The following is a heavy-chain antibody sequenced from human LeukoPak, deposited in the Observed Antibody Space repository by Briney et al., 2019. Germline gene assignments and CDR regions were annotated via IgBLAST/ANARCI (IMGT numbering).Heavy chain of an antibody. CDR1: GGSVSSGAYY. Sequence: PSETLSLTCTVSGGSVSSGAYYWSWIRQPPGKGLEWIGEINHSGSTNYNPSLKSRVTISVDTSKNQFSLKLSSVTAADTAVYYCARGPYYYDSSGYFIWGQGTMVTVSS. V-gene: IGHV4-61*08. D-gene: IGHD3-22*01. CDR3: ARGPYYYDSSGYFI. J-gene: IGHJ3*02. CDR2: INHSGST.